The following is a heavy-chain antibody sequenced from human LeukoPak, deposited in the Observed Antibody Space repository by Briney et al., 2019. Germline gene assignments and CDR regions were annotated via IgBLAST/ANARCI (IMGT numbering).Heavy chain of an antibody. CDR1: GFTFSSYG. J-gene: IGHJ4*02. CDR3: ARDQGTYTSYFDY. V-gene: IGHV3-33*01. CDR2: ICYDGSKT. D-gene: IGHD4-11*01. Sequence: PGGSLRLSRAASGFTFSSYGAHWVRQAPGKGLEWVAVICYDGSKTYYADSVKGRFAISRDNSKNTLYLQMNSLRAEDTAVYYCARDQGTYTSYFDYWGQGTLVTVSS.